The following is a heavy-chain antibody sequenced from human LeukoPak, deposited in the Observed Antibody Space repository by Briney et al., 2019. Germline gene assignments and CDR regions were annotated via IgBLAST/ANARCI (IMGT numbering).Heavy chain of an antibody. CDR1: GFTFSSYW. J-gene: IGHJ4*02. Sequence: GGSLRLSCAASGFTFSSYWMSWVRQAPGKGLEWVANINQDGSEKYYVDSVKGRFTISRDNAENSLYLQMNSQRAEDTAVYYCAREPMVRGVITTCFDYWGQGTLVTVPS. D-gene: IGHD3-10*01. CDR2: INQDGSEK. V-gene: IGHV3-7*03. CDR3: AREPMVRGVITTCFDY.